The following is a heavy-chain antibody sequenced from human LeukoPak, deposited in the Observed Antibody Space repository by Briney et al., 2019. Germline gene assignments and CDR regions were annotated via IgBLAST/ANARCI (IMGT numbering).Heavy chain of an antibody. CDR3: AKGSFSSSWYSYYFDY. J-gene: IGHJ4*02. CDR1: GFTFSSYA. Sequence: GGSLRLSCAASGFTFSSYAMSWVRQAPGKGLEWVSAIYSGGSTYYADSVKGRFTISRDNSKNTLYLQMNSLRAEDTAVYYCAKGSFSSSWYSYYFDYWGQGTLVTVSS. V-gene: IGHV3-23*05. CDR2: IYSGGST. D-gene: IGHD6-13*01.